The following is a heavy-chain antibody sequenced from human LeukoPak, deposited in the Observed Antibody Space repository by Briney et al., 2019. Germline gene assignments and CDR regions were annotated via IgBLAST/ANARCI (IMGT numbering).Heavy chain of an antibody. Sequence: GGSLRLSCAASGFTFIDYDMHWIRQVIGKGLEWVSAIGIRGDTHYSGSVKGRFTISRENAESSLYLQMNSLRAEDTAVYYCARGGIQVSGIDEFDYWGQGTLVAVSS. J-gene: IGHJ4*02. V-gene: IGHV3-13*01. CDR3: ARGGIQVSGIDEFDY. D-gene: IGHD6-19*01. CDR2: IGIRGDT. CDR1: GFTFIDYD.